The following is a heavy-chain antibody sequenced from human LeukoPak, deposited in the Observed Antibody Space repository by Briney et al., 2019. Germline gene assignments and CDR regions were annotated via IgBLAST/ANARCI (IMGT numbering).Heavy chain of an antibody. Sequence: SETLSPTCAVSGYSISSGYYWGWIRQPPGKGLEWIGSIYHSGSTYYNPSLKSRVTKSVDTSKNQFSLKLSSVTAADTAVYYCARMSNWLPDYWGQGTLVTVSS. CDR3: ARMSNWLPDY. J-gene: IGHJ4*02. CDR1: GYSISSGYY. V-gene: IGHV4-38-2*01. D-gene: IGHD7-27*01. CDR2: IYHSGST.